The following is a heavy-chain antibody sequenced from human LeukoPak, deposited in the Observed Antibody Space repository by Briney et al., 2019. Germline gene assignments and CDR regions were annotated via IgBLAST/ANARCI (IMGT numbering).Heavy chain of an antibody. Sequence: GGSLRLSCAASGFTASNNYMNWVRQAPGKGLEWVSTIYSGGDTYYADSVRGRFTISRDNSKNTLYLQMESLRVEDTAVYYCSKDRGVSGEWGQGTLVTVSS. CDR1: GFTASNNY. V-gene: IGHV3-66*01. D-gene: IGHD6-25*01. CDR2: IYSGGDT. CDR3: SKDRGVSGE. J-gene: IGHJ4*02.